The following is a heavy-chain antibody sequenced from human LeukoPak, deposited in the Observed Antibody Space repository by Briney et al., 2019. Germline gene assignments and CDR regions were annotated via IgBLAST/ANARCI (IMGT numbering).Heavy chain of an antibody. V-gene: IGHV3-30*02. D-gene: IGHD3-3*01. CDR2: IRYDGSNK. CDR3: AKDVCNYQTNSTNYDFWSGYYTCYFDY. J-gene: IGHJ4*02. CDR1: GFTFSSYG. Sequence: GGSLRLSCAASGFTFSSYGMHWVRQAPGKGLEWVAFIRYDGSNKYYADSVKGRFTISRDNSKNTLYLQMDSLRAEDTAVYYCAKDVCNYQTNSTNYDFWSGYYTCYFDYWGQGTLVTVSS.